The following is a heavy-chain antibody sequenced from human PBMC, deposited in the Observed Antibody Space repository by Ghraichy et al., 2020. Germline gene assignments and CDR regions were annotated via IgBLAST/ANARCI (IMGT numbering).Heavy chain of an antibody. CDR2: INHSGST. CDR1: GGSFSGYY. CDR3: ARGLGSNYNWFDP. V-gene: IGHV4-34*01. D-gene: IGHD4/OR15-4a*01. Sequence: SETLSLTCAVYGGSFSGYYWSWIRQPPGKGLEWIGEINHSGSTNYNPSLKSRVTISVDTSKNQFSLKLSSVTAADTAVYYCARGLGSNYNWFDPWGQGTLVTVSS. J-gene: IGHJ5*02.